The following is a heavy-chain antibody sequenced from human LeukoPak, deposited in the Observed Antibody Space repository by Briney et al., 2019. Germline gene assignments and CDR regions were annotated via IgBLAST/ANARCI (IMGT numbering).Heavy chain of an antibody. CDR2: IKSKTDGGTT. J-gene: IGHJ4*02. CDR1: GFPFSDSA. D-gene: IGHD1-26*01. Sequence: PGGSLKLSCEVSGFPFSDSAMHWVRQASGKGLEWVGRIKSKTDGGTTDYGASVKGRFTISRDDSKDTLYLQMNSLNTEDTALYYCTTDLRWELPYFDYWGQGTVVTVSS. V-gene: IGHV3-15*01. CDR3: TTDLRWELPYFDY.